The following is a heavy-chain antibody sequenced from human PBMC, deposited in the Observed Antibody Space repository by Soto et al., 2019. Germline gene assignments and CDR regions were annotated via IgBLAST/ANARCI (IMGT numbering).Heavy chain of an antibody. CDR3: ARHGTGIAVDYYGMDV. V-gene: IGHV5-10-1*01. CDR1: GYSFAGYW. CDR2: IDPSDSQT. J-gene: IGHJ6*02. Sequence: PGESLKISCKGSGYSFAGYWITWVRQKPGKGLEWMGRIDPSDSQTYYSPSFRGHVTISVTKSITTVFLQWSSLRASDTAMYYCARHGTGIAVDYYGMDVWGQGTTVTVSS. D-gene: IGHD1-1*01.